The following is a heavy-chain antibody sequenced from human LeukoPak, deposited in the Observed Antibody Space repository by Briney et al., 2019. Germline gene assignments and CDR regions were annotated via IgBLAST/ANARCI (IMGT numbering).Heavy chain of an antibody. V-gene: IGHV3-21*01. CDR1: GFTFSSYS. J-gene: IGHJ4*02. CDR3: ASGHIVVVTAIQD. CDR2: ISSSSSYI. D-gene: IGHD2-21*02. Sequence: GGSLRLSCAASGFTFSSYSMNWVRQAPGKGLEWVSSISSSSSYIYYADSVKGRFTISRDNAKNSLYLQMNSLRAEDTAVYYCASGHIVVVTAIQDWGRGTLVTVSS.